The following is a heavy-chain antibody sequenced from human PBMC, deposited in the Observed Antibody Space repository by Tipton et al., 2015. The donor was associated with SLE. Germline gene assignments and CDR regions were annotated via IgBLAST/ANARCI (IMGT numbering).Heavy chain of an antibody. Sequence: TLSLTCTVSGGSISSHYWSWIRQPPGKGLEWIGYIYYSGSTNYNPSLKSRVTISVDTSKNQFSLKLSSVTAADTAVYYCARYYYDSSATFDYWGQGTLVTVSS. J-gene: IGHJ4*02. CDR2: IYYSGST. CDR1: GGSISSHY. V-gene: IGHV4-59*11. D-gene: IGHD3-22*01. CDR3: ARYYYDSSATFDY.